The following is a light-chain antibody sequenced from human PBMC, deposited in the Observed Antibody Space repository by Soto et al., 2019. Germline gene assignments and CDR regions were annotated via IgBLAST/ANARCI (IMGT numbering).Light chain of an antibody. CDR2: GAS. CDR3: QQYNSWPLT. V-gene: IGKV3-15*01. J-gene: IGKJ4*01. CDR1: QSVSAN. Sequence: EIVMAQSPATLSVSPGERATLSCRASQSVSANLAWYQQKPGQAPRLLIYGASTRATGVPARFSSSDSGTDFTLTISSLQSEDFAVYYCQQYNSWPLTFGGGTTVEIK.